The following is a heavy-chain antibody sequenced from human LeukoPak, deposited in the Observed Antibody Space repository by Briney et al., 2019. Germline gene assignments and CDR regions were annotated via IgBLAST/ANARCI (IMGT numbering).Heavy chain of an antibody. CDR3: SVGGTNSDDY. J-gene: IGHJ4*02. CDR2: ISSRGDRT. D-gene: IGHD2-21*01. CDR1: GFTFCTSA. Sequence: GGSLRLSCAASGFTFCTSAMSWVRQAPGKGLEWVSAISSRGDRTYYADSVQGRFTISRDDSKNTLYLQMNSLKTEDTAVYYCSVGGTNSDDYWGQGTRVTVSS. V-gene: IGHV3-23*01.